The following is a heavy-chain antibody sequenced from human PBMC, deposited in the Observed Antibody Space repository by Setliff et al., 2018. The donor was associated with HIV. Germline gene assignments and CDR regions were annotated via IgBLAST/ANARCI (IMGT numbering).Heavy chain of an antibody. Sequence: SETLSLTCTVSGGSISSGGYYWSWIRQPAGKGLEWIGRISASGTTNYNPSLKGRVTISVDTSKNQFSLKLSSVTATDTAVYFCARVYYGDLEYWGQGTLVTVSS. CDR2: ISASGTT. D-gene: IGHD4-17*01. CDR3: ARVYYGDLEY. CDR1: GGSISSGGYY. V-gene: IGHV4-61*02. J-gene: IGHJ4*02.